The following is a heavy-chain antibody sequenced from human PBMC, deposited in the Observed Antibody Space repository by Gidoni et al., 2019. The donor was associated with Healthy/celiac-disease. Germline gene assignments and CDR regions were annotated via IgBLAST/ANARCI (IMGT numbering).Heavy chain of an antibody. V-gene: IGHV1-2*02. CDR3: ASHCSSTSCYTDYYGMDV. CDR2: INPNSGGT. CDR1: GYTFTGYY. Sequence: AEVKKPGASVKVSCKASGYTFTGYYMHWVRQAPGQGLEWMGWINPNSGGTNYAQKFQGRVTMTRDTSISTAYMELSRLRSDDTAVYYCASHCSSTSCYTDYYGMDVWGQGTTVTVSS. D-gene: IGHD2-2*02. J-gene: IGHJ6*02.